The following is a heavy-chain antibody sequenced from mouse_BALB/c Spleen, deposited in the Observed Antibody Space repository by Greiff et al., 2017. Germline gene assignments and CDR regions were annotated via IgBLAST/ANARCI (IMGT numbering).Heavy chain of an antibody. CDR2: ISYSGST. V-gene: IGHV3-8*02. CDR3: AREATAAMDY. D-gene: IGHD1-2*01. J-gene: IGHJ4*01. Sequence: EVKLMESGPSLVKPSQSLSLTCSATGDSITSGYWNWIRKFPGNKLEYMGYISYSGSTYYNPSLKSRISTTRDTSTNQYYLQLNTVTTEDTATYYCAREATAAMDYWGQGTSVTVSS. CDR1: GDSITSGY.